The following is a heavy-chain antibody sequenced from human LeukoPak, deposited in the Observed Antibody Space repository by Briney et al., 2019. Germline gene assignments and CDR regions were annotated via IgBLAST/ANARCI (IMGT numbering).Heavy chain of an antibody. CDR1: GFTFSTYE. CDR3: ARDSGYCDNIDCHHFDY. J-gene: IGHJ4*02. CDR2: ISDRGASI. Sequence: GGSLRLSCAASGFTFSTYEMNWVRQAPGKGLEWISYISDRGASIYYADSVKGRFTISRDNAKNSLYLQMNSLRGEDTAVYYCARDSGYCDNIDCHHFDYWGQGTLVTVSS. D-gene: IGHD3-22*01. V-gene: IGHV3-48*03.